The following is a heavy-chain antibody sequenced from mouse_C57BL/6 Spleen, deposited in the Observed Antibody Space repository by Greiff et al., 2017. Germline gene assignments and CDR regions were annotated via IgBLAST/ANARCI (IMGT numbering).Heavy chain of an antibody. J-gene: IGHJ3*01. CDR1: GFTFSSYA. D-gene: IGHD2-3*01. CDR3: ARDPPDGYPFAY. CDR2: ISDGGSYT. Sequence: EVQGVESGGGLVKPGGSLKLSCAASGFTFSSYAMSWVRQTPEKRLEWVATISDGGSYTYYPDNVKGRFTISRDNAKNNLYLQMSHLKSEDTAMYYCARDPPDGYPFAYWGQGTLVTVSA. V-gene: IGHV5-4*01.